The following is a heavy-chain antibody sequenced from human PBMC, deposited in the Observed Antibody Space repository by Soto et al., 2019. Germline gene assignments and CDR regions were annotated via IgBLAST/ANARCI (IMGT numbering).Heavy chain of an antibody. CDR1: GYTFTSYG. Sequence: ASVKVSCKASGYTFTSYGISWVRQAPGQGLEWMGWISAYNGNTNYAQKLQGRVTMTTDTSTSTAYMELRSLRSDDTAVYYCAITYYDFWSGYYKNWFDSWGQGTLVTVSS. CDR3: AITYYDFWSGYYKNWFDS. D-gene: IGHD3-3*01. CDR2: ISAYNGNT. J-gene: IGHJ5*01. V-gene: IGHV1-18*01.